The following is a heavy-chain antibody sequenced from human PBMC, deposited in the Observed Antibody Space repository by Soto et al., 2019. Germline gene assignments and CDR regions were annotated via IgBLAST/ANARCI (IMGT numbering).Heavy chain of an antibody. V-gene: IGHV1-18*01. CDR2: INVYNGNT. J-gene: IGHJ4*02. CDR1: GYTFTSFG. Sequence: QVQLVQSGTEVKKPGASVKVSCKASGYTFTSFGIGWVRQAPGQGLEWMGWINVYNGNTYYVQKLQGRVTMTTDTSTSTTYMEMGSLRSDAADVDYCARVLFSGSWYGVDYWGQRTMITV. D-gene: IGHD6-13*01. CDR3: ARVLFSGSWYGVDY.